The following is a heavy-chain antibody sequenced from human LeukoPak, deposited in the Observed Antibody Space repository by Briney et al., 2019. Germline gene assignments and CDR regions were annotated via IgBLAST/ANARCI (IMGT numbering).Heavy chain of an antibody. J-gene: IGHJ4*02. V-gene: IGHV1-18*01. Sequence: ASVKVSCKASGYTFTTYGVTWVRQAPGQGLEWMGWINDYNGDTNFAQNFQGRVTMTIDTSTSTAYMELRSLRSDDTAVYYCARYYFDYMWGRNRYRYFDLWGQGTLVTVSS. D-gene: IGHD3-16*02. CDR2: INDYNGDT. CDR1: GYTFTTYG. CDR3: ARYYFDYMWGRNRYRYFDL.